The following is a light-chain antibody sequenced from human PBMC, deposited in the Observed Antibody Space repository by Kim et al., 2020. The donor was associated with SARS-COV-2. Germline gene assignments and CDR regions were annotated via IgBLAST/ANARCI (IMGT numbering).Light chain of an antibody. V-gene: IGKV1-NL1*01. CDR3: QQYYTTLLT. J-gene: IGKJ4*01. CDR2: AAS. CDR1: QDISNS. Sequence: ASVGDRVTITCRASQDISNSLAWYQQRPGKAPKLLLYAASILEVGVPSRFSGSGSGTDYTLAISSLQPEDVATYYCQQYYTTLLTFGGGNKVDIK.